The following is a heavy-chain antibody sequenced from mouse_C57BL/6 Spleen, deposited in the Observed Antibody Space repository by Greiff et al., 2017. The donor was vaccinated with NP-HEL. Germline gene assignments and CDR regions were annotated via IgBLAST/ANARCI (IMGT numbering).Heavy chain of an antibody. CDR2: IDPSSGYT. CDR1: GYTLTNYW. CDR3: ERRGNCGYDALAY. Sequence: VQLQQSGAELAKPGASVKLSCKASGYTLTNYWMHWVKQRPEQGLEWIGYIDPSSGYTKYNQKFKDKATLTADKSSSTAYMQLSSLTYEDSADYDGERRGNCGYDALAYWGQGTLVTVSA. D-gene: IGHD2-2*01. J-gene: IGHJ3*01. V-gene: IGHV1-7*01.